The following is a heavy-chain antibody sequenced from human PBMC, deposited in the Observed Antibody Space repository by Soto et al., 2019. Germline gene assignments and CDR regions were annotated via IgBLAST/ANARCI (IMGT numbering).Heavy chain of an antibody. V-gene: IGHV3-21*01. Sequence: PGGSLRLSCAASGFTFSSYSMNWVRQAPGKGLEWVSSISSSSSYIYYADSVKGRFPISRDNAKNSLYLQMNSLRAEDTAVYYCARDRCSGGSCYQRYSYYYGMDVWGQGTTVTVSS. J-gene: IGHJ6*02. CDR3: ARDRCSGGSCYQRYSYYYGMDV. CDR1: GFTFSSYS. CDR2: ISSSSSYI. D-gene: IGHD2-15*01.